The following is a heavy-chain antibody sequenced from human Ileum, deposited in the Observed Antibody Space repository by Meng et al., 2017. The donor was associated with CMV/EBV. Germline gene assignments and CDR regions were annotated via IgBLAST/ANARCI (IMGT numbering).Heavy chain of an antibody. J-gene: IGHJ4*02. CDR2: INHRGFI. CDR1: DESFSGYY. V-gene: IGHV4-34*01. D-gene: IGHD3-10*01. Sequence: VYDESFSGYYWSWVRQSPGEGLEWIGEINHRGFINYNPSLKSRATISEDTSKNQFSLNLRSVTAADTAVYYCRSTLFRGDVYYSDSWGQGTLVTVSS. CDR3: RSTLFRGDVYYSDS.